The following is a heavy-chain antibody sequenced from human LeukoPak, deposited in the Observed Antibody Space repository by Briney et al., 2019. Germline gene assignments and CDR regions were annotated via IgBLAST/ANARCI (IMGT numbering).Heavy chain of an antibody. J-gene: IGHJ5*02. CDR3: ARQTEKYDGGGYSYGSAT. CDR1: GGSISRYY. V-gene: IGHV4-59*08. D-gene: IGHD3-22*01. CDR2: IYYSGST. Sequence: SETLSLTCTVSGGSISRYYWSWIRQPPGKGLEWIGYIYYSGSTNYNPSLKSRVTISVDRFKNQFYLELTSVTAADTAVYYCARQTEKYDGGGYSYGSATWGKGTLVTVSS.